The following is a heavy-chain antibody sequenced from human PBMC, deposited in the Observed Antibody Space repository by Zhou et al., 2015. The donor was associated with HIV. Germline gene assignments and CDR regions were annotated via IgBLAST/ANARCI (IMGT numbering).Heavy chain of an antibody. V-gene: IGHV1-69*01. CDR3: ARVRGYCSSTSCYDAFDI. Sequence: QVQLVQSGAEVKKPGSSVKVSCKASGGTFSRHALSWVRQAPGQGLEWMGGIIPIFGTANYAQKFQGRVTITADDSTTTAYIELSSLRSEDTAVYYCARVRGYCSSTSCYDAFDIWGQGTMVTVSS. CDR2: IIPIFGTA. J-gene: IGHJ3*02. CDR1: GGTFSRHA. D-gene: IGHD2-2*01.